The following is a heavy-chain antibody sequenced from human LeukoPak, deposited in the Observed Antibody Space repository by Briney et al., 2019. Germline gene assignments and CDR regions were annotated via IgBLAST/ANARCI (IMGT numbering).Heavy chain of an antibody. J-gene: IGHJ4*02. D-gene: IGHD3-22*01. V-gene: IGHV1-18*04. CDR2: ISAYNGNT. Sequence: ASVKVSCKASGYSFTNYYMNWVRQAPGQGLEWMGWISAYNGNTNYAQKLQGRVTMTTDTSTSTAYMELRSLRSDDTAVYYCARGDWDSSGYYCDYWGQGTLVTVSS. CDR1: GYSFTNYY. CDR3: ARGDWDSSGYYCDY.